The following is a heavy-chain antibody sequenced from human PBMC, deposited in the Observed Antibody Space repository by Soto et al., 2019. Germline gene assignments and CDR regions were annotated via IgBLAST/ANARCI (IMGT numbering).Heavy chain of an antibody. CDR1: GGTFSSYA. Sequence: QVQLVQSGAEVKKPGSSVKVSCKASGGTFSSYAISWVRQAPGQGLEWMGGIIPIFGTANYAQKFQGRVTTTADESTSTAYMELSSQGTDDTAVDCCATDDYGDYDGSLWGQGTLVTVSS. D-gene: IGHD4-17*01. V-gene: IGHV1-69*01. CDR2: IIPIFGTA. CDR3: ATDDYGDYDGSL. J-gene: IGHJ4*02.